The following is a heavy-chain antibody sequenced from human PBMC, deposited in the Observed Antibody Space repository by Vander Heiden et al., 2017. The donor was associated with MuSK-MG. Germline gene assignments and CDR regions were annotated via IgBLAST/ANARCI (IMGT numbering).Heavy chain of an antibody. CDR2: ISGSGGRT. CDR1: GFLFSSYA. CDR3: ARDLRRSSYNMDV. V-gene: IGHV3-23*01. D-gene: IGHD4-17*01. Sequence: EVQLLESGGGLVQPGGSLRLSCAVSGFLFSSYAMSWVRQAPGKRLEWVSVISGSGGRTYYADAVKGRFTISRDNSKNTMYLQMNSMRVEDTAIYYCARDLRRSSYNMDVWGKGTTVTVSS. J-gene: IGHJ6*03.